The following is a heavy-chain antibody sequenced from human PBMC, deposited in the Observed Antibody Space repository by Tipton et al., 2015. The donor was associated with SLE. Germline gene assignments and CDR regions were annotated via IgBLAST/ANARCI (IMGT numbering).Heavy chain of an antibody. D-gene: IGHD3-3*01. J-gene: IGHJ4*02. CDR1: GFTFMSAW. CDR2: IKSKADGGTT. Sequence: SLRLSCVASGFTFMSAWMSWVRQAPGKGLEWVGRIKSKADGGTTDHAAPVNGRFTVSRDDSKNTLFLQMNSLKNEDTAVYYCTADLPDFWSGPFDYWGQGTVVTVSS. V-gene: IGHV3-15*05. CDR3: TADLPDFWSGPFDY.